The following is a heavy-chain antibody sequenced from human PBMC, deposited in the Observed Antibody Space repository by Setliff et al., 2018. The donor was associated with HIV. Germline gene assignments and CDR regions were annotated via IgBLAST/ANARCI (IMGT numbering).Heavy chain of an antibody. CDR3: ARDDPAGGIDY. J-gene: IGHJ4*02. D-gene: IGHD1-26*01. V-gene: IGHV3-48*03. Sequence: PGGSLRLSCAASGFTFSTHEMNWVRQAPGKGLEWVSYMTASGSTIYYADSVKGRFTVSRDNAKNSLYLQMNSLRAEDTAIYYCARDDPAGGIDYWGQGTLVTVSS. CDR2: MTASGSTI. CDR1: GFTFSTHE.